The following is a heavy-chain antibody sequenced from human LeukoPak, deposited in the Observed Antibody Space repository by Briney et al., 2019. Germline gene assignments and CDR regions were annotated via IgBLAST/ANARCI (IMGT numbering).Heavy chain of an antibody. D-gene: IGHD3-22*01. CDR1: GFTFDDYG. CDR2: ISGSGGST. CDR3: AKLPYDSSGYHGYFQH. Sequence: GGSLRLSCAASGFTFDDYGMSWVRQAPGKGLEWVSAISGSGGSTYYADSVKGRFTISRDNSKNTLYLQMNSLRAEDTAVYYCAKLPYDSSGYHGYFQHWGQGTLVTVSS. J-gene: IGHJ1*01. V-gene: IGHV3-23*01.